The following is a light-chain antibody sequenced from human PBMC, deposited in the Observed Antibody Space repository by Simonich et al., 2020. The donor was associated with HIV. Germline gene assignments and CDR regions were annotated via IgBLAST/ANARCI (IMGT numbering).Light chain of an antibody. J-gene: IGLJ3*02. V-gene: IGLV2-23*01. Sequence: QSALTQPASVSGSPGQSITIPCTGTSSDVGSYNLVSWYQQHPGKAPKVMIYEGSGRPTGVSNRFSGSKSDNTASLTSSGLQAEDEADYYCCSYAGSSTWVFGGGTKVTVL. CDR3: CSYAGSSTWV. CDR2: EGS. CDR1: SSDVGSYNL.